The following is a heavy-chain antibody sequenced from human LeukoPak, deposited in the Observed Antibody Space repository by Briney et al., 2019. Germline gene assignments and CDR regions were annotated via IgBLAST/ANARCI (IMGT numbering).Heavy chain of an antibody. Sequence: SETLSLTCTVSGDSMSSYYWSWIRQPPGKGLEWIGYIYYSGHTNYNPSLKSRVTISVDTSKNQFSLKLSSVTAADTAVYYCARGNSSSWPLDYWGQGSLVTVSS. J-gene: IGHJ4*02. D-gene: IGHD6-13*01. CDR3: ARGNSSSWPLDY. CDR1: GDSMSSYY. V-gene: IGHV4-59*08. CDR2: IYYSGHT.